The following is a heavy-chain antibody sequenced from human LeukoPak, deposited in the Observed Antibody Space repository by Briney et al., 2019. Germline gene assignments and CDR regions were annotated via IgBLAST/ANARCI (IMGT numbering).Heavy chain of an antibody. Sequence: GGSLRLSCAASGFTFSSYAMSWVRQAPGKGLEWVSAISGSGGSTYYADSVKGRFTISRDNAKYTVYLQMNSLRAEATAVYYCARVARIAAAGPYFDYWGQGTLVTVSS. CDR2: ISGSGGST. J-gene: IGHJ4*02. V-gene: IGHV3-23*01. D-gene: IGHD6-13*01. CDR3: ARVARIAAAGPYFDY. CDR1: GFTFSSYA.